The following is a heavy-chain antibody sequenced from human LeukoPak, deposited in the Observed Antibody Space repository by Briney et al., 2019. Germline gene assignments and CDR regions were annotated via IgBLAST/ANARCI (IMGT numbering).Heavy chain of an antibody. V-gene: IGHV3-21*01. CDR2: ISSTSAHI. CDR1: GFSFSTYS. CDR3: TSRYCTTTNCYSFDI. D-gene: IGHD2-2*01. Sequence: GGSLRLSCAASGFSFSTYSINWVRQAPGKGLEWVSSISSTSAHIFYADSVKGRFSISRDNAQNSLYLQMNSLRVEDTAVYYCTSRYCTTTNCYSFDIWGQGTMVTVSS. J-gene: IGHJ3*02.